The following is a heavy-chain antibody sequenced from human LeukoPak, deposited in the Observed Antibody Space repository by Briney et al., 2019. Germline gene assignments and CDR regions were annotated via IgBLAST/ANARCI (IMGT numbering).Heavy chain of an antibody. V-gene: IGHV3-21*01. D-gene: IGHD2-15*01. J-gene: IGHJ4*02. CDR2: ISSSSSYI. CDR3: ARVGYCSGGSCYLFDY. CDR1: GFTFSSYS. Sequence: TGGSLRLSCAASGFTFSSYSMNWVCQAPGKGLEWVSSISSSSSYIYYADSVKSRFTISRDNAKNSLYLQMNSLRAEDTAVYYCARVGYCSGGSCYLFDYWGQGTLVTVSS.